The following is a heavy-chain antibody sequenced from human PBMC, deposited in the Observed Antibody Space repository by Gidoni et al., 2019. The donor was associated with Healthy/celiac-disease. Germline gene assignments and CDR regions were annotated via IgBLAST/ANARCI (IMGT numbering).Heavy chain of an antibody. J-gene: IGHJ4*02. CDR2: IKSKTDGGTT. Sequence: EVQLVESGGGLVKPGGSLRLSWAACGCTLGNAWMNWVRQAPGNGLEWVGRIKSKTDGGTTDYAAPVKGRFTISRDDSKNTLYLQMNSLKTEDTAVYYCVLLRTAGWYFEYWGQGTLVTVSS. CDR1: GCTLGNAW. D-gene: IGHD2-15*01. V-gene: IGHV3-15*07. CDR3: VLLRTAGWYFEY.